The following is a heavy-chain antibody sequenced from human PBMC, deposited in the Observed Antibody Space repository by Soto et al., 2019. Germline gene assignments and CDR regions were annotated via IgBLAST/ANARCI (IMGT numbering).Heavy chain of an antibody. CDR3: ATEPAAVYSNYARHYYYMDV. D-gene: IGHD4-4*01. CDR1: GGSFSGYY. J-gene: IGHJ6*03. CDR2: INHSGST. Sequence: SETLSLTCAVYGGSFSGYYWSWIRQPPGKELEWIGEINHSGSTNYNPSLKSRVTISVDTSKNQFSLKLSSVTAADTAVYYCATEPAAVYSNYARHYYYMDVWGKGTTVTVSS. V-gene: IGHV4-34*01.